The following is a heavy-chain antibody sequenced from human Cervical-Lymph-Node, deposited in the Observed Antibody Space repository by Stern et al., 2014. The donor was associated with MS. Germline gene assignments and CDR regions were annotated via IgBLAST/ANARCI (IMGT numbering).Heavy chain of an antibody. CDR1: GDTFASYP. V-gene: IGHV1-46*03. CDR3: ANPLPYAN. Sequence: QVQLVESGSEVKKPGASVKVSFKASGDTFASYPIHWLRQAPGQGFVWMGIVNPTDGRTTYAQTFKGRVTLTRDTSTRTVYMELSSLRTEDTAMYFCANPLPYANWGQGTRVTVSS. D-gene: IGHD4-17*01. CDR2: VNPTDGRT. J-gene: IGHJ1*01.